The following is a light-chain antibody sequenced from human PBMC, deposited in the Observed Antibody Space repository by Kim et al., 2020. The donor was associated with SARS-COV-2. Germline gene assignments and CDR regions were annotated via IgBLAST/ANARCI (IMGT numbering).Light chain of an antibody. CDR3: QHYYTAPIT. CDR2: WAS. Sequence: ASINSKSSQSVLYTSNNKNYLAWYQQKPGQPPKLIIYWASTRESGVPDRFSGSGSGTDFTLTISSLQAEDVAVYYCQHYYTAPITFGQGTRLEIK. J-gene: IGKJ5*01. V-gene: IGKV4-1*01. CDR1: QSVLYTSNNKNY.